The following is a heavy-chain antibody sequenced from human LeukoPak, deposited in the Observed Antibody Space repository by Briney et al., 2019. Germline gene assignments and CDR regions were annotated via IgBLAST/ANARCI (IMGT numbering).Heavy chain of an antibody. Sequence: PGGSLRLSCVVSGINFADYAMHWARQPPGKGLERVSLISADGGSTFSADSVKGRFSISRDNSKNSLYLQMNSLRSEDTAMYYCAKESGKFDYWGQGTLVAVSS. V-gene: IGHV3-43*02. CDR2: ISADGGST. CDR1: GINFADYA. CDR3: AKESGKFDY. J-gene: IGHJ4*02.